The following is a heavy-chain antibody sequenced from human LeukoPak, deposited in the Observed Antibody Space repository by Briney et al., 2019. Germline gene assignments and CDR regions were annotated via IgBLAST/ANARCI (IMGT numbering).Heavy chain of an antibody. V-gene: IGHV1-18*01. CDR1: GYTFTSYG. CDR2: ISAYNGNT. D-gene: IGHD3-16*01. CDR3: ARDWGDVGSGGSGNFDY. Sequence: GASVKVSCKASGYTFTSYGISWVRQAPGQGLEWMGWISAYNGNTNYAQKLQGRVTMTTDTSTSTAYMELRSLRSDDTAVYYCARDWGDVGSGGSGNFDYWGRGTLVTVSS. J-gene: IGHJ4*02.